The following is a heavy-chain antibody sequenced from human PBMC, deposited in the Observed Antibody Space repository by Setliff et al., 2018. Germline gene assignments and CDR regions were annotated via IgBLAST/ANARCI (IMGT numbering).Heavy chain of an antibody. D-gene: IGHD2-15*01. CDR3: ARGGNPPYDAFDI. CDR1: GYTFTSYG. Sequence: SVKVSCKASGYTFTSYGISWVRQAPGQGLEWMGGIIPIFGTANYAQKFQGRVTITTDESTSTAYMELSSLRSEDTAVYYCARGGNPPYDAFDIWGQGTMVTVSS. V-gene: IGHV1-69*05. CDR2: IIPIFGTA. J-gene: IGHJ3*02.